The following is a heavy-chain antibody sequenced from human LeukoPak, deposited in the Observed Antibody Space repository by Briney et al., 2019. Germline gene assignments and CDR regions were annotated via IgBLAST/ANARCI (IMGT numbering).Heavy chain of an antibody. CDR2: ISYDGSNK. J-gene: IGHJ4*02. Sequence: GGSLRLSCAASGSTFSSYAVHWVRRAPGKGLEWVAVISYDGSNKYYADSVKGRFTISRDNSKNTLYLQMNSLRAEDTAVYYCAREPLYNNGWQRHFDSWGQGTLVTVSS. D-gene: IGHD6-19*01. CDR1: GSTFSSYA. V-gene: IGHV3-30-3*01. CDR3: AREPLYNNGWQRHFDS.